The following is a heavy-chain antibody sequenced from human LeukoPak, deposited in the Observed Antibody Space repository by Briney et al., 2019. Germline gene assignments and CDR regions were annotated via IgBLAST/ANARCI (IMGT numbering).Heavy chain of an antibody. J-gene: IGHJ5*02. Sequence: GGSLRPSCAASGFTFSSYEMNWVGQAPGKGLEWVSYISSSGSTIYYADSVKGRFTISRDNAKNSLYLQMNSLRAEDTAVYYCARKLWFGEFPLGPWGQGTLVTVSS. CDR1: GFTFSSYE. CDR3: ARKLWFGEFPLGP. CDR2: ISSSGSTI. V-gene: IGHV3-48*03. D-gene: IGHD3-10*01.